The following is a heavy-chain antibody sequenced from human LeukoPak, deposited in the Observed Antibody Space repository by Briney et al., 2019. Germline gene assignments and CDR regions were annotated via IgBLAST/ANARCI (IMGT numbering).Heavy chain of an antibody. CDR1: GYTFTGYY. Sequence: ASVKVSCKASGYTFTGYYMHWVRRAPAQGLEWMGWINPNSGGTNYAQKFQGWVTMTRDTSISTAYMELSRLRSDDTAVYYCARGVPNYYYYGMDVWGKGTTVTVSS. CDR2: INPNSGGT. D-gene: IGHD5/OR15-5a*01. CDR3: ARGVPNYYYYGMDV. J-gene: IGHJ6*04. V-gene: IGHV1-2*04.